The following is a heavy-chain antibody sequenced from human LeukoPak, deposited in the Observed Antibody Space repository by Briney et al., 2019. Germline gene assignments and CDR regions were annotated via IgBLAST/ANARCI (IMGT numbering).Heavy chain of an antibody. CDR3: AKDGTQWLAQNDY. CDR2: ISGSGGST. J-gene: IGHJ4*02. CDR1: GSTFSSYA. V-gene: IGHV3-23*01. Sequence: GGSLRLSCAASGSTFSSYAMSWVRQAPGKGLEWVSAISGSGGSTYYADSVKGRFTISRDNSKNTLYLQMNSLRAEDTAVYYCAKDGTQWLAQNDYWGQGTLVAVSS. D-gene: IGHD6-19*01.